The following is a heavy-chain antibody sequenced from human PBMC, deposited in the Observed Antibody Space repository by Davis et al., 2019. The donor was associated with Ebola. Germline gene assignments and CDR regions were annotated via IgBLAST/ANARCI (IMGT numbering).Heavy chain of an antibody. CDR3: ARLVCSGGSCYFDY. CDR1: GGSFSGYY. CDR2: IYYSGST. D-gene: IGHD2-15*01. J-gene: IGHJ4*02. V-gene: IGHV4-59*08. Sequence: SETLSLTCAVYGGSFSGYYWSWIRQPPGKGLEWIGYIYYSGSTNYNPSLKSRVTISVDTSKNQFSLKLSSVTAADTAVYYCARLVCSGGSCYFDYWGQGTLVTVSS.